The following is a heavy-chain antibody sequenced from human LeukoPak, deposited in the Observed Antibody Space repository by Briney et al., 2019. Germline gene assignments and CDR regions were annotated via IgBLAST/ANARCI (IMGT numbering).Heavy chain of an antibody. Sequence: PSETLSLTCTVSGGSISSGDYYWSWIRQPPGKGLEWIGYIYYSGSTYYNPSLKSRVTISVDTSKNQFSLKLSSVTAADTAVYYCARTHSSGWYYFDYWAREPWSPSPQ. D-gene: IGHD6-19*01. CDR3: ARTHSSGWYYFDY. CDR2: IYYSGST. J-gene: IGHJ4*02. V-gene: IGHV4-30-4*01. CDR1: GGSISSGDYY.